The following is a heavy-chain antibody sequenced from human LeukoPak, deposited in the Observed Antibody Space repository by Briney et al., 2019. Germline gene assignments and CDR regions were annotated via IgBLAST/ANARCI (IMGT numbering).Heavy chain of an antibody. V-gene: IGHV4-30-2*01. Sequence: SQTLSLTCAVSGGSISSGGYSWRWLRQPPGTGLEWIGYIYHSGSTYYNPSLKSRVTISVDRSENQFSLKLSSVTAADTAVYYCARGLSQRITIFSPNWFDPWGQGTLVTVSS. D-gene: IGHD3-3*01. J-gene: IGHJ5*02. CDR3: ARGLSQRITIFSPNWFDP. CDR2: IYHSGST. CDR1: GGSISSGGYS.